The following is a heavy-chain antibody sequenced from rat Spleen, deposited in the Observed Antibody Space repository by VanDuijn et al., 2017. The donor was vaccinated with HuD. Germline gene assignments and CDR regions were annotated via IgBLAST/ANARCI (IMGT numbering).Heavy chain of an antibody. CDR1: GFTFSNYD. CDR3: ARPQLPGYNWGLMDA. Sequence: EVQLVESGGGLVQPGRSMKLSCAASGFTFSNYDMAWVRQAPKKGLEWVASISYDGSSTNYRDSVKGRFTMSRDNAKSTLYLQMDSLRSEDTATYYCARPQLPGYNWGLMDAWGQGASVTVSS. J-gene: IGHJ4*01. V-gene: IGHV5-7*01. D-gene: IGHD1-4*01. CDR2: ISYDGSST.